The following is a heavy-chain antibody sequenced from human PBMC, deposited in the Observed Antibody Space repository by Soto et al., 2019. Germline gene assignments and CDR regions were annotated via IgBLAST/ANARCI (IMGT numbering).Heavy chain of an antibody. V-gene: IGHV1-18*01. D-gene: IGHD3-10*01. J-gene: IGHJ4*02. Sequence: QIQLVQSGAEVKKPGASVKVSCKTSGYPFSNHGITWVRQGPGQGFEWMGWISVYTGTTNYAQKFQGRVTMTTDTSERTAYMELRSLRSDDTAVYFCARETMLRGVNDYWGQGTRVIVSS. CDR2: ISVYTGTT. CDR3: ARETMLRGVNDY. CDR1: GYPFSNHG.